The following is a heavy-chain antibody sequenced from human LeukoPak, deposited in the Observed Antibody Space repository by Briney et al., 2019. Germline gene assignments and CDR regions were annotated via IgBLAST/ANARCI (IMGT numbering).Heavy chain of an antibody. Sequence: ASVKVSCKASGYTFTGYYLHWVRQAPGQGPEWMGWINPNSGATDYAQKFQDRVTVTRDTSISTAYMDLSGLTSDDTAVYYCARGIAVAGNDYWGQGTLVTVSS. CDR1: GYTFTGYY. D-gene: IGHD6-19*01. J-gene: IGHJ4*02. V-gene: IGHV1-2*02. CDR3: ARGIAVAGNDY. CDR2: INPNSGAT.